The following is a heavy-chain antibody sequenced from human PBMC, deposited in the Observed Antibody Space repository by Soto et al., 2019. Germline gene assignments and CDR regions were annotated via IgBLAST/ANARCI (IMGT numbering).Heavy chain of an antibody. CDR2: IWYDGSDR. V-gene: IGHV3-33*01. Sequence: QVQLVESGGGVVQSGRSLRLSCEASGFTFSKYGMHWVRQAPGEGLEWVAVIWYDGSDRWYADSVKGRFSISRDNSKNTMYLQMSNLRVEDTAVYFCARDYASSWCPSYWGQGTLVAVSS. CDR1: GFTFSKYG. D-gene: IGHD6-13*01. CDR3: ARDYASSWCPSY. J-gene: IGHJ4*02.